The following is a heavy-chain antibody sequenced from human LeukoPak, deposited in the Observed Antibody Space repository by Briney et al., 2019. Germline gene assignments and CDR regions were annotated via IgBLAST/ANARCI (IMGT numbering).Heavy chain of an antibody. CDR2: ISPTSDYT. V-gene: IGHV3-11*06. CDR3: ARNYYYDTGGYDTNWYFDL. Sequence: PGGSLRLSCAASGFTFIDYSMSWIRQAPGKGLEWVSYISPTSDYTSYADSVKGRFTIFRDNAKNSLYLQMNSLRAEDTAVYYCARNYYYDTGGYDTNWYFDLWGRGTLVTVSS. D-gene: IGHD3-22*01. CDR1: GFTFIDYS. J-gene: IGHJ2*01.